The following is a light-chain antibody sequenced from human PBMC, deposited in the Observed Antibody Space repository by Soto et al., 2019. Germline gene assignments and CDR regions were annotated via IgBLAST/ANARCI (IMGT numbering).Light chain of an antibody. CDR3: QQYGSSLT. CDR2: GAS. V-gene: IGKV3-20*01. J-gene: IGKJ5*01. CDR1: QSVSSN. Sequence: EIVLTQSPATLSLSPGGRATRSFRASQSVSSNLAWYQQKPGQAPRLLIYGASSRATGIPDRFSGSGSGTDFTLTISRLEPEDFAVYYCQQYGSSLTFGQGTRLEIK.